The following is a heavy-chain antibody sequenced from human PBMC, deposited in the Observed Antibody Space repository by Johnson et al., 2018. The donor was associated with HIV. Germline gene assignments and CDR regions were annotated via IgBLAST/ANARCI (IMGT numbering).Heavy chain of an antibody. CDR3: VPVAAESYAFDI. CDR2: ISYDGSNK. V-gene: IGHV3-30*04. J-gene: IGHJ3*02. D-gene: IGHD2-15*01. CDR1: GFTFSSYA. Sequence: QVQLVESGGGVVQPGRSLRLSCAASGFTFSSYAMHWVRQAPGKGLEWVAVISYDGSNKYYADSVKGRFTISRDNSKNTLYLQMNSLRAEDTAVYYCVPVAAESYAFDIWGQGTMVTVSS.